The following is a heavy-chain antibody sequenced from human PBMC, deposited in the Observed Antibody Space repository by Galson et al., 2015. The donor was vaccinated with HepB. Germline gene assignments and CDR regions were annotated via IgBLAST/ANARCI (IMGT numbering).Heavy chain of an antibody. CDR3: ARDIYGSGSRSPEVAFDI. CDR1: GSTFSGSA. Sequence: SLRLSCAASGSTFSGSAMHWVRQAPGKGLEWVSSISSSSSYIYYADSVKGRFTISRDNAKNSLYLQMNSLRAEDTAVYYCARDIYGSGSRSPEVAFDIWGQGTMVTVSS. D-gene: IGHD3-10*01. J-gene: IGHJ3*02. V-gene: IGHV3-21*01. CDR2: ISSSSSYI.